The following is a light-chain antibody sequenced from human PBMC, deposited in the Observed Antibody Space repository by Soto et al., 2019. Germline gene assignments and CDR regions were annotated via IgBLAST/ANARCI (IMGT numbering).Light chain of an antibody. CDR3: QQANSFPWT. CDR1: QDIRNE. Sequence: IQMTQSPSSLSASVGDTVTITCRASQDIRNELGWYQQKPGTAPKFLIYAASSLHSVVPSRFSGSGSGTDFTLTITSLQPEDFATYYCQQANSFPWTFGQGTKVDIK. CDR2: AAS. V-gene: IGKV1-6*02. J-gene: IGKJ1*01.